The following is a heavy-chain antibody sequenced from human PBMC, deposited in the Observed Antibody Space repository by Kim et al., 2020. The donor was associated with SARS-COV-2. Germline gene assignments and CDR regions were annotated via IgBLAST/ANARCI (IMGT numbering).Heavy chain of an antibody. J-gene: IGHJ3*02. D-gene: IGHD4-17*01. Sequence: YSPTFEGQVTISADNSMSTAYLQWSSLKASDTAIYFCARRVDHGDFAFDIWGQGTMVTVSS. CDR3: ARRVDHGDFAFDI. V-gene: IGHV5-51*01.